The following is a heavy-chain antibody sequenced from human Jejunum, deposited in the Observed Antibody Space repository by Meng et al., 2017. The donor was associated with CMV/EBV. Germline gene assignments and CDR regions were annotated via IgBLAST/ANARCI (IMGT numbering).Heavy chain of an antibody. Sequence: EVQLVESGGGLVPPGGSLRLSCAASGFTLSDYWRTWFRQATGTGLDWVTNINQDGSAKHYVDSVKGRFTISRDNAKNSLYLQMNSLRAEDTAVYYCARLIAQPGPDLFDYWGQGTLVTVSS. V-gene: IGHV3-7*04. CDR3: ARLIAQPGPDLFDY. J-gene: IGHJ4*02. CDR1: GFTLSDYW. D-gene: IGHD2/OR15-2a*01. CDR2: INQDGSAK.